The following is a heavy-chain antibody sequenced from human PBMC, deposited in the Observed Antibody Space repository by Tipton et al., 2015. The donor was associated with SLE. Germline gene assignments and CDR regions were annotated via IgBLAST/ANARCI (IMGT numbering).Heavy chain of an antibody. D-gene: IGHD3-10*01. J-gene: IGHJ3*01. V-gene: IGHV4-59*01. CDR3: ARGEPYGVRGANPDY. CDR2: IYYSGST. CDR1: GGSTSSYY. Sequence: TLSLTCTVSGGSTSSYYWSWIRQPPGKGLEWIGYIYYSGSTNYNPSLKSRGTISVDTSKNQFSLKLSSVTAADTAVYYWARGEPYGVRGANPDYWGQGTMVTVSS.